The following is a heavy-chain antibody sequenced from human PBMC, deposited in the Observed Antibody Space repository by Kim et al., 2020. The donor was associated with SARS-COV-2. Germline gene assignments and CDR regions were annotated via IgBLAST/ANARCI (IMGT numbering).Heavy chain of an antibody. J-gene: IGHJ6*02. CDR3: SRGIFRDCFDV. CDR1: GFRSSNYY. D-gene: IGHD2-15*01. V-gene: IGHV3-74*01. Sequence: GGSLRLSCAASGFRSSNYYVNWVLQRPGKGLEWVSRISNDGGVTHYADSVRGRFTMSRDSAENTVYLQMNSLSAEDTAVYFCSRGIFRDCFDVWGQGTTVSVSS. CDR2: ISNDGGVT.